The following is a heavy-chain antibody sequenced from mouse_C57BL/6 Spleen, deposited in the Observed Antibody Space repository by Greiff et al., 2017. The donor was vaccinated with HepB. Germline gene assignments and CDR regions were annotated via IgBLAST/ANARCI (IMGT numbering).Heavy chain of an antibody. J-gene: IGHJ4*01. Sequence: EVQGVESGGGLVKPGGSLKLSCAASGFTFSSYAMSWVRQTPEKRLEWVATISDGGSYTYYPDNVKGRFTISSDNAKNNLYLQMSHLKSEDTAMYYCARDPGQHRPHAAMDYWGQGTSVTVSS. CDR2: ISDGGSYT. V-gene: IGHV5-4*01. CDR1: GFTFSSYA. D-gene: IGHD3-2*02. CDR3: ARDPGQHRPHAAMDY.